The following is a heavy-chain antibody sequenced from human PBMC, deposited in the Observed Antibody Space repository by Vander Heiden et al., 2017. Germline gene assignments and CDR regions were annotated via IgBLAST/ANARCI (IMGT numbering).Heavy chain of an antibody. D-gene: IGHD3-22*01. CDR3: ARDGDYYDSSGHVDY. V-gene: IGHV3-21*01. CDR1: GFTFSSYS. CDR2: ISSSSSYI. J-gene: IGHJ4*02. Sequence: EVQLVESGGGLVKPGGSLRLSCAASGFTFSSYSMNWVRQAPGKGLEWVSSISSSSSYIYYADAVKGRFTISRDNAKNSLYLQMNSLRDEDTAVYYCARDGDYYDSSGHVDYWGQGNLVTVSS.